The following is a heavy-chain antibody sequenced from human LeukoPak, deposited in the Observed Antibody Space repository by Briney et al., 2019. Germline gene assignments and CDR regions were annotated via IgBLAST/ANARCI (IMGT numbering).Heavy chain of an antibody. CDR2: IKTKTDGGTT. D-gene: IGHD3-10*01. J-gene: IGHJ6*02. Sequence: GGSLRLSCAASGFTFSSAWMSWVRQAPGKGLEWVGRIKTKTDGGTTDYAAPVKGRFTISRDDSKNTVYLLMNSLKTEDTAVYYCSTCLSRVGTRYFGMDVWGQGTTVTVSS. CDR1: GFTFSSAW. V-gene: IGHV3-15*01. CDR3: STCLSRVGTRYFGMDV.